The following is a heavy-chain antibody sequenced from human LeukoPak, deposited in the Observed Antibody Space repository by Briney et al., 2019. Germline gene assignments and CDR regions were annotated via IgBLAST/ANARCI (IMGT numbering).Heavy chain of an antibody. V-gene: IGHV3-30*18. CDR3: AKGPYSSGWSAEFDY. Sequence: GMSLRLSCAASGFTFSSYGIHWVRQAPGKGLEWVAFISYNGRNTYYTDSVKGRFTISRDNSRNTLYLQMNSLRAEDTAVYYCAKGPYSSGWSAEFDYWGQGTLVTVSS. D-gene: IGHD6-19*01. J-gene: IGHJ4*02. CDR2: ISYNGRNT. CDR1: GFTFSSYG.